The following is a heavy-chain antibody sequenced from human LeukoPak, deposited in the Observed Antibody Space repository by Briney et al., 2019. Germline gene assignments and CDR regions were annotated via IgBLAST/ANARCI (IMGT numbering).Heavy chain of an antibody. V-gene: IGHV3-48*03. Sequence: VGSLRLSCAASGFTFSSYEMNWVRQAPGKGLEWVSYISSSGSTIYYADSVKGRFTISRDNAKNSLYLQMNSLRAEDTAVYYCAMRSYFWVYWGQGTLVTVSS. CDR2: ISSSGSTI. D-gene: IGHD1-26*01. CDR3: AMRSYFWVY. CDR1: GFTFSSYE. J-gene: IGHJ4*02.